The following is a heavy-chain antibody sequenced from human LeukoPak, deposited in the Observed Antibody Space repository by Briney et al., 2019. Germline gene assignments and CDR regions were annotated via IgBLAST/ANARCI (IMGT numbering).Heavy chain of an antibody. CDR3: STNGVRDSSGYYYIFDY. J-gene: IGHJ4*02. CDR2: IKSKTGGAAT. Sequence: GGSLRLSCAASGFTFSSYAMSWVRQAPGKGLEWIGRIKSKTGGAATEYAAPVTGRFTISRDESKNTLYLQMNSLKSEDTAVYYCSTNGVRDSSGYYYIFDYWGQGTLVTVSS. CDR1: GFTFSSYA. V-gene: IGHV3-15*01. D-gene: IGHD3-22*01.